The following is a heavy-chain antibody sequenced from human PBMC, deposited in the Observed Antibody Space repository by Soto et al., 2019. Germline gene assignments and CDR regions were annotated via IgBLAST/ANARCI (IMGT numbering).Heavy chain of an antibody. J-gene: IGHJ5*02. Sequence: QVQLQESGPGLVKPSQTLSLTCTVSGGSISSGDYYWSWLRQPPGKGLEWIGYIYYSGSTYYNPSRKSRVTISVDTFKSQFSLKLSSVTAADTAVYYCASSSAVTTNLWFDPWGQGTLVPVSS. V-gene: IGHV4-30-4*01. CDR1: GGSISSGDYY. D-gene: IGHD4-17*01. CDR2: IYYSGST. CDR3: ASSSAVTTNLWFDP.